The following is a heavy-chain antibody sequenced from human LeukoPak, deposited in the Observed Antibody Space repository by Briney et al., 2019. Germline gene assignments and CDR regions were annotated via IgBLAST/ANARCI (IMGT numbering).Heavy chain of an antibody. Sequence: PGGSLRLSCAASGFTFSSYWMHWVRQAPGKGLVWVSRINSDGSSTSYADSVKGRFTISRDSAKNTLYLQMNSLRAEDTAVYYCATSGATKLYYFDYWGQGTLVTVSS. V-gene: IGHV3-74*01. J-gene: IGHJ4*02. D-gene: IGHD1-26*01. CDR1: GFTFSSYW. CDR2: INSDGSST. CDR3: ATSGATKLYYFDY.